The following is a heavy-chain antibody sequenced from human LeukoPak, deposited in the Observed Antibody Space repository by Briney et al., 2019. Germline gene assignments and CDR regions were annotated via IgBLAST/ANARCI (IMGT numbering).Heavy chain of an antibody. CDR3: ARGIVVVAQLGFYFYYMDV. CDR2: IYTSGST. D-gene: IGHD2-21*01. Sequence: PSETLSLTCTVSGGSISSGSYYWSWIRQPAGKGLEWIGRIYTSGSTNYNPSRQSRVTISEDTSQNQLSLTLSSVTAADTAVYYCARGIVVVAQLGFYFYYMDVWGKGTTVTISS. CDR1: GGSISSGSYY. V-gene: IGHV4-61*02. J-gene: IGHJ6*03.